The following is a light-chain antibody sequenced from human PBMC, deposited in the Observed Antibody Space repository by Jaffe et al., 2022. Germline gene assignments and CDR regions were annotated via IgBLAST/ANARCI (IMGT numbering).Light chain of an antibody. CDR1: QTIGSL. CDR3: QFRANSPPERT. J-gene: IGKJ2*01. CDR2: DAS. V-gene: IGKV3-11*01. Sequence: EIVLTQSPATLSLSPGDRASLSCRASQTIGSLLAWYQQKPGQAPRLLIYDASNRAAGVPARFSGSGFGAHFTLTISSLESEDSAVYFCQFRANSPPERTFGQGSRLDI.